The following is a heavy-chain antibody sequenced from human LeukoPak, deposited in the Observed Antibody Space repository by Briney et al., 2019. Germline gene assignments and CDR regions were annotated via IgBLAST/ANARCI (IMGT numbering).Heavy chain of an antibody. CDR1: GFSISHYY. D-gene: IGHD2-21*02. J-gene: IGHJ4*02. Sequence: GGSLRLSCAASGFSISHYYMTWVRQTPGKGLDWVSVIYTGGGTNYGDSVKGRFTISRDDSKNTLYLQMNSLRADDTAIYYCARGQAYCGADCYSDWGQGTLVTVSS. V-gene: IGHV3-66*01. CDR2: IYTGGGT. CDR3: ARGQAYCGADCYSD.